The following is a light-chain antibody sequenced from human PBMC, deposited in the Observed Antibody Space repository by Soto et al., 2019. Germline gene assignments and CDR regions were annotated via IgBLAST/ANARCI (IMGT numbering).Light chain of an antibody. CDR3: SSYTSSSTYV. CDR1: SSDVGCYNY. V-gene: IGLV2-14*01. CDR2: DVS. J-gene: IGLJ1*01. Sequence: QSALTQPASVSGSPGQSITISCTGTSSDVGCYNYVSWYQQHPGKAPKLMIYDVSNRPSGVSNRFSGSKSGNTASLTISGLQAEYEADYYCSSYTSSSTYVFGTGTKLT.